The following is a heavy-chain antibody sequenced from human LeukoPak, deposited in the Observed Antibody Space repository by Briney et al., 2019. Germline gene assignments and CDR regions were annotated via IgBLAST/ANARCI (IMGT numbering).Heavy chain of an antibody. CDR3: RKGQRYYDSSGYYSIEYFQH. CDR2: ISSNGGST. Sequence: GGSLRLPCSAPGFTFSSYAMHWVRRAPGKGLEYVSAISSNGGSTYYADAVKGRFTISRDNSKNTLYLQMSSLRAADTAVYYCRKGQRYYDSSGYYSIEYFQHWGQGTLVTVSS. CDR1: GFTFSSYA. D-gene: IGHD3-22*01. J-gene: IGHJ1*01. V-gene: IGHV3-64D*09.